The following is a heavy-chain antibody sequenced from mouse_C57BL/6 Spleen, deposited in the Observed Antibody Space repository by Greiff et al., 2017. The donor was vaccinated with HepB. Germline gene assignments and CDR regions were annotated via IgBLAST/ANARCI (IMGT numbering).Heavy chain of an antibody. CDR3: ATKYDGSRGNAMDY. V-gene: IGHV5-17*01. CDR1: GFTFSDYG. Sequence: DVKLVESGGGLVKPGGSLKLSCAASGFTFSDYGMHWVRQATEKGLEWVAYISSGSSTIDYADTVKGRFTISRDNAKNTLFLQMTSLRSEDTAMYYCATKYDGSRGNAMDYWGKGNAGTVSS. D-gene: IGHD1-1*01. J-gene: IGHJ4*01. CDR2: ISSGSSTI.